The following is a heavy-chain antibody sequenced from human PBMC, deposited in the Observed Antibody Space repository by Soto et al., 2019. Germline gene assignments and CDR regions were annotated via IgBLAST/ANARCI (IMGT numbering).Heavy chain of an antibody. D-gene: IGHD1-1*01. Sequence: GASVKVSCKAFGYTFTSYDIYWVRQATGQGLEWMEWMNPNTGNSAYAQKFQGRVTVTSDTSINTVHMELSSLRSEDTAVYYCARRAETNGWNGFGADKYYFDFWGQGTLVTVSS. CDR2: MNPNTGNS. J-gene: IGHJ4*02. V-gene: IGHV1-8*01. CDR3: ARRAETNGWNGFGADKYYFDF. CDR1: GYTFTSYD.